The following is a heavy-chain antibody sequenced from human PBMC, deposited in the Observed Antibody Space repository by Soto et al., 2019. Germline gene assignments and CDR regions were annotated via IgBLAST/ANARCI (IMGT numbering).Heavy chain of an antibody. CDR1: GGTFTRYA. CDR2: IIPISDTSNSGTA. D-gene: IGHD4-17*01. J-gene: IGHJ5*02. CDR3: ARVGRDYGDSISWFDP. Sequence: QVQLVQSGAEVKKPGSSVNVSCKASGGTFTRYAITWVRQAPGKGLEWMGAIIPISDTSNSGTANYAQKFQGRVTIDADESTSTAYMELSSLRSEDTAVYYCARVGRDYGDSISWFDPWGQGTLVTVSS. V-gene: IGHV1-69*01.